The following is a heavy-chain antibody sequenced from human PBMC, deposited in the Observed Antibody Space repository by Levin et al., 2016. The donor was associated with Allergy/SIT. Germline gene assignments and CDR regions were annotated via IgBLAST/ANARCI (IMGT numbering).Heavy chain of an antibody. D-gene: IGHD3-16*02. CDR1: GGSISSGDYY. CDR3: ARDKVVRYPPRPHYFDY. CDR2: IYYSGST. Sequence: SETLSLTCTVSGGSISSGDYYWSWIRQPPGKGLEWIGYIYYSGSTYYNPSLKSRVTISVDTSKNQFSLKLSSVTAADTAVYYCARDKVVRYPPRPHYFDYWGQGTLVTVSS. V-gene: IGHV4-30-4*01. J-gene: IGHJ4*02.